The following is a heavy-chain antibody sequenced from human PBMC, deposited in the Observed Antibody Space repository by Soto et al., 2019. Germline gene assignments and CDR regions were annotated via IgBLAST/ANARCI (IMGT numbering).Heavy chain of an antibody. CDR3: ARDYSGYGQYAFDI. Sequence: SVKVSCKASGGTFSSYTISWVRQAPGQGLEWMGRIIPILGIANYAQKFQGRVTITADKSTSTAYMELSSLRSEDTAVYYCARDYSGYGQYAFDIWGLGALVTVSS. D-gene: IGHD5-12*01. V-gene: IGHV1-69*02. CDR1: GGTFSSYT. J-gene: IGHJ4*02. CDR2: IIPILGIA.